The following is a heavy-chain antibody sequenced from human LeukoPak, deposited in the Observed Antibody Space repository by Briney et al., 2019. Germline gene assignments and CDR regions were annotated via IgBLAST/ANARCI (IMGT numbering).Heavy chain of an antibody. CDR3: TREVRSAWASFDP. V-gene: IGHV4-38-2*02. Sequence: SETLSLTCTVSGYSISSGYYWGWIRQPPGKGLEWIGSIYHSGSTYYNPSLRSRVTISVDTSKNQFSLKLTSVTAADTAVYYCTREVRSAWASFDPWGQGTLVIVSS. J-gene: IGHJ5*02. CDR2: IYHSGST. CDR1: GYSISSGYY. D-gene: IGHD1-26*01.